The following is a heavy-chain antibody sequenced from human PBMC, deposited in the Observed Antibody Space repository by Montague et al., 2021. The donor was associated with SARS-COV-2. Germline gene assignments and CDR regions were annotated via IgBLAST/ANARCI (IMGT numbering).Heavy chain of an antibody. Sequence: SETLSLTCTVSGASISTGSDYWTWIRQRPGRGLEWIGNCYYSGGSTYNLSLKSRVTITADTSKNLFSLTLKSVTASDTAVYYCARDRGDIYGGNSAWFDPWGQGTLVTVSS. J-gene: IGHJ5*02. CDR1: GASISTGSDY. V-gene: IGHV4-61*03. D-gene: IGHD4-23*01. CDR3: ARDRGDIYGGNSAWFDP. CDR2: CYYSGGS.